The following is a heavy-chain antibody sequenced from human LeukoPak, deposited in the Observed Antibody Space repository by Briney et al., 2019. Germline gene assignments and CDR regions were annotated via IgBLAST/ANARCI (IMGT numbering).Heavy chain of an antibody. CDR1: GYTFTGYY. J-gene: IGHJ4*02. Sequence: ASVKVSCKASGYTFTGYYMPWVRQAPGQGLEWMGRINPNSGGTNYAQKFQGRVTMTRDTSISTAYMELSRLRSDDTAVYYCARERAPIAAATDWGQGTLVTVSS. V-gene: IGHV1-2*06. CDR3: ARERAPIAAATD. CDR2: INPNSGGT. D-gene: IGHD6-13*01.